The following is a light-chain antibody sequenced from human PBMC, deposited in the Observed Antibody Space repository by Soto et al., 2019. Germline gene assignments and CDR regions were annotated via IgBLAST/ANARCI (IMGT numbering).Light chain of an antibody. CDR1: SSDVGDYNS. J-gene: IGLJ1*01. CDR2: DVT. Sequence: QSALTQPASVSGSPGQSITISCTGTSSDVGDYNSVSWYQQHPGKAPKLMIYDVTNRPSGISNRFSGSKSGNTASLTISGLQAEDEADYYCTSYTRSSAPNYVFGTGTKLTVL. CDR3: TSYTRSSAPNYV. V-gene: IGLV2-14*03.